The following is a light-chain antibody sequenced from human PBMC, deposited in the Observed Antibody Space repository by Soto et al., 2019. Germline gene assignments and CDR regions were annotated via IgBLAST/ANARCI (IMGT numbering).Light chain of an antibody. Sequence: EIVMTQSPATLSVSPGERASLSCRASQSISSNLAWYQQRPGQAPRLLIYDASTRATGIPARLSGSGSGTQFTLTISGLQSEDFAVYYCQQYNKWPLYTFGQGTKLEIK. V-gene: IGKV3-15*01. CDR3: QQYNKWPLYT. CDR2: DAS. CDR1: QSISSN. J-gene: IGKJ2*01.